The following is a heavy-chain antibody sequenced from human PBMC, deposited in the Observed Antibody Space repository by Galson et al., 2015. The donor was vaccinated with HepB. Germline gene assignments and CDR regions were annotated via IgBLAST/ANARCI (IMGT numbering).Heavy chain of an antibody. CDR3: VKDKYCSSTSCYAAFDS. Sequence: SLRLSCAASGFTFSSHAMHWVRQAPGKGLEHVSVISSNGGSTYYADSVKGRFTISRDNSKNTLHLQMSSLRAEDTAVYYCVKDKYCSSTSCYAAFDSWGQGTMVTVSS. J-gene: IGHJ3*02. CDR2: ISSNGGST. CDR1: GFTFSSHA. V-gene: IGHV3-64D*06. D-gene: IGHD2-2*01.